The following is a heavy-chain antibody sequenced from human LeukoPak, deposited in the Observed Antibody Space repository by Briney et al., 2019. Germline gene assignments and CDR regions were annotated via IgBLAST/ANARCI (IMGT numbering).Heavy chain of an antibody. D-gene: IGHD6-6*01. CDR3: ARLISTSSSRFSDY. J-gene: IGHJ4*02. CDR2: ISSSSSYI. CDR1: GFTFSSYS. V-gene: IGHV3-21*04. Sequence: NTGGSLRLSCAASGFTFSSYSMNWVRQAPGKGLECVSSISSSSSYIYYADSVKGRFTTSRDTSRNTLYLQMHSLRAEDTAVYYCARLISTSSSRFSDYWGQGTLFTVSS.